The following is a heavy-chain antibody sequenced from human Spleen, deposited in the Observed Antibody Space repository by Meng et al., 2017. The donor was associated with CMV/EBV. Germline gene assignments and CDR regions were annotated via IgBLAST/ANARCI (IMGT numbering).Heavy chain of an antibody. D-gene: IGHD6-19*01. J-gene: IGHJ4*02. Sequence: SETLSLTCAVYGGSFSGYYWSWIRQPPGKGLEWIGEINHSGSTNYNPSIKSRVSILVDTSKNQFSLKLSSVTAADTAVYYCARRIALAGTTIDYWGQGTLVTVSS. CDR3: ARRIALAGTTIDY. CDR2: INHSGST. V-gene: IGHV4-34*01. CDR1: GGSFSGYY.